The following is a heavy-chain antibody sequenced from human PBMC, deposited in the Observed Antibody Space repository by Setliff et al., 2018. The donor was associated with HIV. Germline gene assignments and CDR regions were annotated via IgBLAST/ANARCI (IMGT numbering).Heavy chain of an antibody. D-gene: IGHD6-6*01. Sequence: ASVKVSCKASGYTFTNYDINWVRQSPGQGLEWLGWMNPNSGRAGSAQMFQGRVTMSRDTSTNTVYMELSSLRSEDTAVYYCARDHIAARSVDYWGQGTLVTVSS. CDR2: MNPNSGRA. CDR1: GYTFTNYD. J-gene: IGHJ4*02. V-gene: IGHV1-8*02. CDR3: ARDHIAARSVDY.